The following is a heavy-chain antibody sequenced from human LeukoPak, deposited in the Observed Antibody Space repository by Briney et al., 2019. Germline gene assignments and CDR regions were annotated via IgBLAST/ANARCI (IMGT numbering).Heavy chain of an antibody. CDR3: ARASSSVPNLLDY. CDR1: GFTFRSNW. J-gene: IGHJ4*02. D-gene: IGHD2-2*01. Sequence: GGSLRLSCAASGFTFRSNWMHWVRQGPGKGLVWVSRISTDGTSTGHAESVKGRFTISRDNAKDTVYLQMNSLRAEDTAVYYCARASSSVPNLLDYWGQGTLVSVSS. V-gene: IGHV3-74*01. CDR2: ISTDGTST.